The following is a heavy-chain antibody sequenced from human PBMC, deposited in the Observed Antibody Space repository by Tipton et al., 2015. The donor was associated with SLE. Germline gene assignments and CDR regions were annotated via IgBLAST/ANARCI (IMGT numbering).Heavy chain of an antibody. V-gene: IGHV3-48*01. Sequence: SLRLSCAASGFSFSTYPMNWVRQTPGKGLEWISNIRSVDTGTYYADSVKGRFTISRDNAKSSLFLQMSSLRAEDTAVYYCARLLLKPSRCMDVWGKGTTVTVSS. J-gene: IGHJ6*03. CDR1: GFSFSTYP. D-gene: IGHD2-15*01. CDR3: ARLLLKPSRCMDV. CDR2: IRSVDTGT.